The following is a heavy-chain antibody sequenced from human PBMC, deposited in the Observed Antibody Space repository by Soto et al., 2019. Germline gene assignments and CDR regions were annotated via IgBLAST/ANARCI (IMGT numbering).Heavy chain of an antibody. J-gene: IGHJ4*02. V-gene: IGHV1-18*01. CDR3: ASQSYCGGDCYSWFYDY. CDR2: ISAYNGNT. Sequence: ASVKVSCTASGYTFTSYGISWLRRTPGQGLEWMGWISAYNGNTNYAQKLQGRVTMTTDTATSTAYMELRSLRSDDTAVYYCASQSYCGGDCYSWFYDYWGQGTLVTVSS. D-gene: IGHD2-21*02. CDR1: GYTFTSYG.